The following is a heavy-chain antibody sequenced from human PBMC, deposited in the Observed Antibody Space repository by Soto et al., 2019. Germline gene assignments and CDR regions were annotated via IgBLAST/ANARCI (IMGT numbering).Heavy chain of an antibody. J-gene: IGHJ4*02. V-gene: IGHV3-23*01. CDR3: AKGGPYYYDSSGYYDY. CDR1: GFTFSSYA. CDR2: ISGSGGST. Sequence: VQLLESGGGLVQPGGSLRLSCAASGFTFSSYAMSWVRQAPGKGLEWVSAISGSGGSTYYSASVKGRCTVSIDNSKNTLYLQMNSLRAEDTAVYYCAKGGPYYYDSSGYYDYWGQGTLVTVSS. D-gene: IGHD3-22*01.